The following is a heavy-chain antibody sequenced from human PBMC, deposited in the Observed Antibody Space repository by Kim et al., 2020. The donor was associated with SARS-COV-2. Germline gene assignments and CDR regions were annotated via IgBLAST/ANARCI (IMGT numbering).Heavy chain of an antibody. J-gene: IGHJ6*02. V-gene: IGHV1-46*01. Sequence: TSYAQKFQGRGTMTRDTSTSTVYMELSSLRSEDTAVYYCARPRDGNGMDVWGQGTTVTVSS. CDR2: T. CDR3: ARPRDGNGMDV.